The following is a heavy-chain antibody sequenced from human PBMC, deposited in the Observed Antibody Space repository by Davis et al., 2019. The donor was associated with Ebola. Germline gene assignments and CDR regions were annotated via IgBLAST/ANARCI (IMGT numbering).Heavy chain of an antibody. CDR3: ARYSGYDFYYYGMDV. CDR1: GGSFSGYY. Sequence: SETLSLTCAVYGGSFSGYYWTWIRQPPGKGLEWIGYIYYSGSTYYNPSLKSRVTISVDTSKNQFSLKLSSVTAADTAVYYCARYSGYDFYYYGMDVWGQGTTVTVSS. J-gene: IGHJ6*02. D-gene: IGHD5-12*01. V-gene: IGHV4-30-4*08. CDR2: IYYSGST.